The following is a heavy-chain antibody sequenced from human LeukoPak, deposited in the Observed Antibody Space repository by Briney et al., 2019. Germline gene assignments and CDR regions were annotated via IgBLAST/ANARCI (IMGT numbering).Heavy chain of an antibody. CDR3: ARTLYSSGWYEEEAFDI. D-gene: IGHD6-19*01. CDR1: GGSIGSSSYY. Sequence: SETLSLTCTVSGGSIGSSSYYWGWIRQPPGKGLEWIGSIYYSGSTYYNPSLKSRVTISVDTSKNQFSPKLSSVTAADTAVYYCARTLYSSGWYEEEAFDIWGQGTMVTVSS. J-gene: IGHJ3*02. V-gene: IGHV4-39*01. CDR2: IYYSGST.